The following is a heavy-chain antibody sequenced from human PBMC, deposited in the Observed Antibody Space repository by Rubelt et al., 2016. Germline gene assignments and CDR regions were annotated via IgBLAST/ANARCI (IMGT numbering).Heavy chain of an antibody. V-gene: IGHV1-18*01. CDR2: ISAYNGNT. Sequence: QVQLVQSGAEVKKPGASVKVSCKASGYTFTSYGISWVRQAPGQGLEWMGWISAYNGNTNYAQKLQGRVTMTTDTSTSTAYMELRSLRVDDTAVYYCARVEYYYDSSGYSDYWGQGTLVTVSS. CDR1: GYTFTSYG. CDR3: ARVEYYYDSSGYSDY. D-gene: IGHD3-22*01. J-gene: IGHJ4*02.